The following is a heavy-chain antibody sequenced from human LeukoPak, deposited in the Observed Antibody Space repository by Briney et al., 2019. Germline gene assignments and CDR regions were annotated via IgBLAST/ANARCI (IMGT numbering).Heavy chain of an antibody. V-gene: IGHV3-23*01. CDR1: GSTFSSYA. CDR2: ISGSGGST. Sequence: PGGSLRLSCAASGSTFSSYAMSWVRQAPGKGLEWVSAISGSGGSTYYADSVKGRFTISRDNSKNTLYLQMNSLRAEDTAVYYCARGQIAAAGNFDYWGQGTLVTVSS. CDR3: ARGQIAAAGNFDY. D-gene: IGHD6-13*01. J-gene: IGHJ4*02.